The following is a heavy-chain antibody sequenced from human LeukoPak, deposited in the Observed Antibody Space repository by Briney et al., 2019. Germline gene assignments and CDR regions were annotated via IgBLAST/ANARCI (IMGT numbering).Heavy chain of an antibody. CDR3: ARGLKRIVVVIEF. V-gene: IGHV4-39*07. D-gene: IGHD3-22*01. Sequence: KTSETLSLTCTVSGGSISSSSYYWGWIRQPPGKGLEWIGSIYYSGSTYYNPSLKSRVTISVDTSKNQFSLKLSSVTAADTAVYYCARGLKRIVVVIEFWGQGTMVTVSS. CDR1: GGSISSSSYY. CDR2: IYYSGST. J-gene: IGHJ3*01.